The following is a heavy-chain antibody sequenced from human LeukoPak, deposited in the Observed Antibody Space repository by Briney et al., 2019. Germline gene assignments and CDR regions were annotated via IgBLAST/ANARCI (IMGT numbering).Heavy chain of an antibody. CDR3: ARVPLLKPHIAAASTLGYYYYYGMDV. D-gene: IGHD6-13*01. CDR1: GGSISSYY. J-gene: IGHJ6*02. CDR2: IYYSGST. Sequence: SETLSLTCTVSGGSISSYYWSWIRQPPGKGLEWIGYIYYSGSTNYNPSLKSRVTISVDTSKNQFSLKLSSVTAADTAVYYCARVPLLKPHIAAASTLGYYYYYGMDVWGQGTTVTVSS. V-gene: IGHV4-59*01.